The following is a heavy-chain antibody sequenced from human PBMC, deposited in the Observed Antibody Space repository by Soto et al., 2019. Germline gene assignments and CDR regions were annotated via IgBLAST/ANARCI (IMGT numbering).Heavy chain of an antibody. V-gene: IGHV4-39*01. J-gene: IGHJ4*02. CDR1: AGSIIFSSYY. D-gene: IGHD5-12*01. Sequence: SETLSLTCTVSAGSIIFSSYYWVWIRQPPGKGLEWIGSIYSSGNTYSNPSLKSRVSISVDTSKSQFSLQLTSLTAADTAVYYCATAPFHSGYDWGGRTPRFGSWGQGTRVTVSS. CDR3: ATAPFHSGYDWGGRTPRFGS. CDR2: IYSSGNT.